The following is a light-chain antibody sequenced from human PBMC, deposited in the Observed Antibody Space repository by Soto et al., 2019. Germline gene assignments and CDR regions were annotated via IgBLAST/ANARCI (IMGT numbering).Light chain of an antibody. V-gene: IGLV2-14*01. J-gene: IGLJ1*01. Sequence: QSVLTQPASVSGSPGQSITISCTGTSSDVGGYNYVSWYQQHPGKAPKLMIYEVSNRPSGVSNRFSGSKSGNTASLTISGLQAEDDADYYRSSYTSSSTPRAFGTRTKVTV. CDR3: SSYTSSSTPRA. CDR1: SSDVGGYNY. CDR2: EVS.